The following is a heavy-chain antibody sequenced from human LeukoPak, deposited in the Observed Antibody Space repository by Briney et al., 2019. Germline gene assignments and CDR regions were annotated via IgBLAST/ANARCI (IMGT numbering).Heavy chain of an antibody. V-gene: IGHV3-21*01. CDR1: GFTFGDYN. CDR2: ISSSSSYI. D-gene: IGHD3-3*01. Sequence: PGGSLRLSCAASGFTFGDYNMRWIRQAPGKGLEWVSSISSSSSYIYYADSVKGRFTISRDNVKNSLYLQMNSLRAEDTAVYYCARGCGLSRILEWSDYYYYYYYMDVWGKGTTVTVSS. CDR3: ARGCGLSRILEWSDYYYYYYYMDV. J-gene: IGHJ6*03.